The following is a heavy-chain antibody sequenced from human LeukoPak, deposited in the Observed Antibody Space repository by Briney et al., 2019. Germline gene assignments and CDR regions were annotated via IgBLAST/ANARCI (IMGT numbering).Heavy chain of an antibody. CDR3: VKGRGSYWYYFYLDV. CDR2: ISRDSGSI. Sequence: GGSLRLSCAASGFIFDDYALHWVRQVPGKGLEWVSGISRDSGSIDYADSVKGRFTISRDNAKNSLYLQMDSLRVEDTALYYCVKGRGSYWYYFYLDVWGKGTTVTVSS. D-gene: IGHD3-10*01. J-gene: IGHJ6*03. CDR1: GFIFDDYA. V-gene: IGHV3-9*01.